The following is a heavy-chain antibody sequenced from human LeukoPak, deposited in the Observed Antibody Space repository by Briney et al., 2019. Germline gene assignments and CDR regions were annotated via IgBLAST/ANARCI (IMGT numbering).Heavy chain of an antibody. CDR1: GGSIRSGDYY. D-gene: IGHD3-10*01. CDR2: IYYSGST. Sequence: SETLSLTCTVSGGSIRSGDYYWSWIRQPPGKGLEWIGYIYYSGSTYYNPSLKSRVTISVDTSKNQFSLKLSSVTAADTAVYYCARVWGDRLLWFGELDYYFDYWGQGTLVTVSS. CDR3: ARVWGDRLLWFGELDYYFDY. J-gene: IGHJ4*02. V-gene: IGHV4-30-4*01.